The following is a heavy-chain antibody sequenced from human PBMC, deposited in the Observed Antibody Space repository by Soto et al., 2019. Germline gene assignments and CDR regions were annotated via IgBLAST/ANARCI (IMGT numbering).Heavy chain of an antibody. CDR2: MSRAGTI. CDR1: GFTFSDYY. D-gene: IGHD3-3*01. J-gene: IGHJ4*02. Sequence: QVQLVESGGGLVKPGGSLRLSCAASGFTFSDYYMSWIRQAPGKGLEWVSYMSRAGTIYYADSVKGRFTVSRDNAKNSLYLQMNSLRAEDTAVYYCARSPYYDFWSVDYWGQGTLVTVSS. CDR3: ARSPYYDFWSVDY. V-gene: IGHV3-11*01.